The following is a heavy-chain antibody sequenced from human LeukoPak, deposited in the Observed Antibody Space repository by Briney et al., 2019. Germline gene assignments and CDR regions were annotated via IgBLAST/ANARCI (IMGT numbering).Heavy chain of an antibody. Sequence: GGSLRLSCAASGFTLSSHWMHWVRQAPGKGLVWVSRIYNDGSSTSYADSVKGRFTISRDNAKSTLYLQMNSLRAEDTAVYYCARVRVGSGSSHAADAFDIWGQGTMVTVSS. CDR3: ARVRVGSGSSHAADAFDI. V-gene: IGHV3-74*01. J-gene: IGHJ3*02. CDR2: IYNDGSST. CDR1: GFTLSSHW. D-gene: IGHD1-26*01.